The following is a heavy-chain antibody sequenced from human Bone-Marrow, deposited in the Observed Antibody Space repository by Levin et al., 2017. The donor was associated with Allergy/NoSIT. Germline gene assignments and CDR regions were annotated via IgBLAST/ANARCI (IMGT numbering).Heavy chain of an antibody. Sequence: GESLKISCAASGCFCLHWVRQSPGQALGWVALISSDGGKKNYAESERGRFTISSDDFNNTASLQMYHLRVEDTAVYYCAQEFLHSEYFQQWGQGSLVTVSS. CDR1: GCFC. CDR2: ISSDGGKK. J-gene: IGHJ1*01. CDR3: AQEFLHSEYFQQ. V-gene: IGHV3-30*18.